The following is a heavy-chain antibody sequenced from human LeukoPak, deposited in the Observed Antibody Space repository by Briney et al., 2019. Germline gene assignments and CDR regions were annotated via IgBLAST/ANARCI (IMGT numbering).Heavy chain of an antibody. D-gene: IGHD2-8*01. CDR2: ISAYNGNT. J-gene: IGHJ4*02. CDR3: ARITRYCTNGVRYRPFDY. V-gene: IGHV1-18*01. CDR1: GYTFTSYG. Sequence: ASVKVSCKASGYTFTSYGISWVRQAPGQGLEWMGWISAYNGNTNYAQKLQGRVTMTTDTSTSTAYMELRSLRSDDTAVYYCARITRYCTNGVRYRPFDYWGQGTLVTVSS.